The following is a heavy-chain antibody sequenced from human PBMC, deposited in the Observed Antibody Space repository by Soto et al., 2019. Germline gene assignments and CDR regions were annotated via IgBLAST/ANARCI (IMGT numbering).Heavy chain of an antibody. CDR3: ALWSNWSTLESNGMAV. D-gene: IGHD1-20*01. Sequence: QVHLLQSGAEVKKPGSSLKVSCTVSGGAFTDYGLNWVRHAPGQGLELLGGIVPRHNTSNYSLKFLGRGEIPAYLSSRPAYVHMCGLTTDATATHYCALWSNWSTLESNGMAVWVQGTTVIVSS. CDR2: IVPRHNTS. J-gene: IGHJ6*01. CDR1: GGAFTDYG. V-gene: IGHV1-69*19.